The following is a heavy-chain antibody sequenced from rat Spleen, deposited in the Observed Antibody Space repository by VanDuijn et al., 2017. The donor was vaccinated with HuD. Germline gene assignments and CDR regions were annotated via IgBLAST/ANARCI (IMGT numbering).Heavy chain of an antibody. CDR3: ARPTEGIAWFAY. J-gene: IGHJ3*01. CDR1: GFTFNDYY. V-gene: IGHV5-22*01. CDR2: IDYEGSGT. D-gene: IGHD1-11*01. Sequence: EVQLVESDGGLVQPGRSLKLSCAASGFTFNDYYMAWVRQAPRKGLEWVASIDYEGSGTYYGDSVKGRFTISRDNTNSILYLQMNSLRSEDTATYFWARPTEGIAWFAYWGQGTLVTVSS.